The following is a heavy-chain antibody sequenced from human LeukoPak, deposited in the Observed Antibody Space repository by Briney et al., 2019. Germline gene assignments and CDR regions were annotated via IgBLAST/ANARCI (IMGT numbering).Heavy chain of an antibody. CDR3: ARRLDCSSTSCHLDY. CDR1: GGSVSSYY. J-gene: IGHJ4*02. CDR2: IYYSGST. Sequence: SETLSLTCTVSGGSVSSYYWSWIRQPPGKGLEWIGYIYYSGSTNYNPSLKSRVTISVDTSKNQFSLKLSSVTAADTAVYYCARRLDCSSTSCHLDYWGQGTLVTVSS. D-gene: IGHD2-2*01. V-gene: IGHV4-59*02.